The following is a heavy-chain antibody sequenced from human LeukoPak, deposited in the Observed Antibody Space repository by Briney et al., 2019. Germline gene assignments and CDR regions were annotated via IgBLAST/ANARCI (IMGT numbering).Heavy chain of an antibody. D-gene: IGHD2-15*01. Sequence: GGSLRLSCAASGFTFSSYWVHWVRQAPGKGLVWVSRINSDESITTYAGSVKGRFTISRDNAKNSLYLQMNSLRAEDTAVYYCVRVGAAFLDDAFDIWGQGTMVTVSS. CDR1: GFTFSSYW. CDR3: VRVGAAFLDDAFDI. V-gene: IGHV3-74*01. CDR2: INSDESIT. J-gene: IGHJ3*02.